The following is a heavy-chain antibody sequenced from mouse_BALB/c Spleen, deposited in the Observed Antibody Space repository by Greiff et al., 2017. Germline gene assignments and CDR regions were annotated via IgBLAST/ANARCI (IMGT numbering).Heavy chain of an antibody. V-gene: IGHV5-17*02. CDR2: ISSGSSTI. D-gene: IGHD1-1*01. CDR1: GFTFSSFG. CDR3: AREFYYYGSSYDGYAMDY. J-gene: IGHJ4*01. Sequence: EVQGVESGGGLVQPGGSRKLSCAASGFTFSSFGMHWVRQAPEKGLEWVAYISSGSSTIYYADTVKGRFTISRDNPKNTLFLQMTSLRSEDTAMYYCAREFYYYGSSYDGYAMDYWGQGTSVTVSS.